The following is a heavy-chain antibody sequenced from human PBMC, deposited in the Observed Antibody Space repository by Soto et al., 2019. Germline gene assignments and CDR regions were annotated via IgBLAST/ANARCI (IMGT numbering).Heavy chain of an antibody. D-gene: IGHD6-19*01. V-gene: IGHV3-23*01. CDR3: ERRSSGWYFDY. Sequence: EVQLLESGGGLVQLGGSLRLSCAASGFTFSSYAMSWVRQAPGKGLEWVSAISGSGGSTYYADSVKGRFTISRDNSKNTLYLQMNSLRAEDTAVYYCERRSSGWYFDYWGQGTLVTVSS. CDR2: ISGSGGST. CDR1: GFTFSSYA. J-gene: IGHJ4*02.